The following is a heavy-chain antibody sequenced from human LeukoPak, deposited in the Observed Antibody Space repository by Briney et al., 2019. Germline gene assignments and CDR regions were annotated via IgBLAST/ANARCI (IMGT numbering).Heavy chain of an antibody. D-gene: IGHD1-26*01. V-gene: IGHV3-48*03. CDR2: ISSSGSTI. CDR3: ARGPWELYTAAEYFQH. Sequence: SGGSLRLSCAASGFTFSSYEMNWVRQAPGKGLEWVSYISSSGSTIYYADSVKGRFTISRDNAKNTLYLQMNSLRAEDTAVYYCARGPWELYTAAEYFQHWGQGTLVTVSS. CDR1: GFTFSSYE. J-gene: IGHJ1*01.